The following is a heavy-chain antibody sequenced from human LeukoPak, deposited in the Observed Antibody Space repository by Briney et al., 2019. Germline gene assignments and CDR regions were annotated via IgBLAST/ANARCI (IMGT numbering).Heavy chain of an antibody. Sequence: RPGGSLRLSCAASGFTFSGFAFHWVRQASGKGLEWVGRIRSKAHNYATVYAASVKGRFTISRDDSKNATYLQMNSLKTEDTAVYYCTRVFLKSYSDAFDIWGQGTMVTVSS. CDR3: TRVFLKSYSDAFDI. V-gene: IGHV3-73*01. CDR1: GFTFSGFA. J-gene: IGHJ3*02. CDR2: IRSKAHNYAT. D-gene: IGHD1-26*01.